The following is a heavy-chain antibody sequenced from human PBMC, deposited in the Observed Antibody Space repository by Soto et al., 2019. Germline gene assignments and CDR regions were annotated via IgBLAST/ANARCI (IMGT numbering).Heavy chain of an antibody. CDR3: ARNTGDYEENYFDY. CDR2: ISSSSTI. V-gene: IGHV3-48*02. D-gene: IGHD4-17*01. J-gene: IGHJ4*02. Sequence: PGGSLRLSCAASGFTFSSYSMNWVRQAPGKGLEWVSYISSSSTIYYADSVKGRFTISRDNAKNSLYLQMNSLRDEDTAVYYCARNTGDYEENYFDYWGQGTLVTVSS. CDR1: GFTFSSYS.